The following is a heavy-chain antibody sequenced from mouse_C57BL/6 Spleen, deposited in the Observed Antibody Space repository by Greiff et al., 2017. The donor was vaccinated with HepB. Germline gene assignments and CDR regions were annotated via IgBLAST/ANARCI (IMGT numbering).Heavy chain of an antibody. CDR2: INPNYGTT. CDR1: GYSFTDYN. CDR3: ARHYYGIFPYYYAMDY. Sequence: EVQGVESGPELVKPGASVKISCKASGYSFTDYNMNWVKQSNGKSLEWIGVINPNYGTTSYNQKFKGKATLTVDQSSSTAYMQLNSLTSEDSAVYYCARHYYGIFPYYYAMDYWGQGTSVTVSS. D-gene: IGHD2-1*01. J-gene: IGHJ4*01. V-gene: IGHV1-39*01.